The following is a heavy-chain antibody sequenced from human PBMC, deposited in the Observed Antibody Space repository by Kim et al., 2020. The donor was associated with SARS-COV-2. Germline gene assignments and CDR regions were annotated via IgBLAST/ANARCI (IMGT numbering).Heavy chain of an antibody. CDR1: GFTFSDYY. V-gene: IGHV3-11*03. CDR3: AKSSSWYGPDVPFDP. D-gene: IGHD6-13*01. Sequence: GGSLRLSCAASGFTFSDYYMSWIRQAPGKGLEWVSYISSSSSYTNYADSVKGRFTISRDNAKNSLYLQMNSLRAEDTAVYYCAKSSSWYGPDVPFDPWGQGTLVTVSS. CDR2: ISSSSSYT. J-gene: IGHJ5*02.